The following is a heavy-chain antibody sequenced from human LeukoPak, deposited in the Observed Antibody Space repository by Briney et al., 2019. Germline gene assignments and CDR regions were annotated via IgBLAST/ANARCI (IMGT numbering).Heavy chain of an antibody. CDR2: INSDETTT. CDR3: TRGAGYGSGWSTY. J-gene: IGHJ4*02. D-gene: IGHD6-19*01. CDR1: GFTFSSYW. Sequence: GGSLRLSCAASGFTFSSYWMYWVRQAPGKGLLWVSRINSDETTTTYAEYVKGRFTISRDNAKNTLYLQMSSLRAEDTAVYYCTRGAGYGSGWSTYWGQGILVTVSS. V-gene: IGHV3-74*01.